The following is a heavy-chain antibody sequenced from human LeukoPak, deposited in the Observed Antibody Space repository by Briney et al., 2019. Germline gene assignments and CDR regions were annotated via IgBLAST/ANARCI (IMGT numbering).Heavy chain of an antibody. CDR1: GYTFTNYY. V-gene: IGHV1-46*01. J-gene: IGHJ4*02. Sequence: ASVKVSCKASGYTFTNYYIHWVRQAPGHGLEWMGISNPSGDSTNYAQKFQGRVTMTRDTSTSTVYMDLSSLRSEDTAVYYCARWTTAFLDYWGQGTLVTVSS. CDR3: ARWTTAFLDY. D-gene: IGHD1-14*01. CDR2: SNPSGDST.